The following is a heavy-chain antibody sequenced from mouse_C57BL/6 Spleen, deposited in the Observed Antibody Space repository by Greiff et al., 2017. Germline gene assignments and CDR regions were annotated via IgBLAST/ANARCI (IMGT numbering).Heavy chain of an antibody. V-gene: IGHV5-6*01. D-gene: IGHD2-3*01. CDR1: GFTFSSYG. J-gene: IGHJ4*01. CDR2: ISSGGSYT. Sequence: EVHLVESGGDLVKPGGSLKLSCAASGFTFSSYGMSWVRQTPDKRLEWVATISSGGSYTYYPDSVKGRFTISRDNAKNTLYLQMSSLKSEDTAMYYCARDGYYPDYAMDYWGQGTSVTVSS. CDR3: ARDGYYPDYAMDY.